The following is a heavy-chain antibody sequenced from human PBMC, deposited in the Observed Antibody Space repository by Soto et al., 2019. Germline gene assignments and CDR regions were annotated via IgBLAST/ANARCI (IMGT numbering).Heavy chain of an antibody. J-gene: IGHJ4*02. CDR3: ARSAAAGFDY. Sequence: SETLSLTCAVYGGSFSGYYWSWIRQPPGKGLEWIGEINHSGRTNYNPSLKSRVTISVDTSKNQFSLKLRSVTAADTAVYYCARSAAAGFDYWGQGTLVTVSS. D-gene: IGHD6-13*01. CDR2: INHSGRT. CDR1: GGSFSGYY. V-gene: IGHV4-34*01.